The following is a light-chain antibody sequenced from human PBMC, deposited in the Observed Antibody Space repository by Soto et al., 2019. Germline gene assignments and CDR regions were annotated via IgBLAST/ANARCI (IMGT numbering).Light chain of an antibody. Sequence: DITRTQSPACRCKSVGGNVTITSRSIQSISSWLAVYQQKPGTAHTLLLYDASSLESGVPFRSSGSGSGTEFALTISIIRPDDLATAFCHYENSCSSPGTFGQGTKVDIK. CDR3: HYENSCSSPGT. V-gene: IGKV1-5*01. CDR2: DAS. CDR1: QSISSW. J-gene: IGKJ1*01.